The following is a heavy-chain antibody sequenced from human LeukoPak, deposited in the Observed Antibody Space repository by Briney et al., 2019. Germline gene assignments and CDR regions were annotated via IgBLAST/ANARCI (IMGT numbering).Heavy chain of an antibody. D-gene: IGHD2-15*01. V-gene: IGHV3-74*01. CDR1: GFSLSGYW. J-gene: IGHJ5*02. CDR2: NNGDGSTT. CDR3: ARDPRNVGLAP. Sequence: GGSLRLSCVASGFSLSGYWMYWVRQAPGKGLMYISRNNGDGSTTDYADVVKGRFTMSRDNVKNTLYLQMNSLRVEDTAVYYCARDPRNVGLAPWGQGTLVTVSS.